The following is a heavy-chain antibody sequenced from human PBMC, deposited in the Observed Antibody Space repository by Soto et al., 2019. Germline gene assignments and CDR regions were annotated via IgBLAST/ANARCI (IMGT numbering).Heavy chain of an antibody. D-gene: IGHD3-16*01. CDR1: GFTFSSYA. J-gene: IGHJ4*02. CDR3: AATGGSEPYYGAFDY. CDR2: IWYDGGNK. V-gene: IGHV3-33*08. Sequence: QVQLVESGGGVVQPGRSLRLSCAASGFTFSSYAMHWVRQAPGKGLEWVAVIWYDGGNKYYADSVKGRFTVSRDDSKNTLYLQMNSLRAEDTAVYYCAATGGSEPYYGAFDYWGQGTLVTVSS.